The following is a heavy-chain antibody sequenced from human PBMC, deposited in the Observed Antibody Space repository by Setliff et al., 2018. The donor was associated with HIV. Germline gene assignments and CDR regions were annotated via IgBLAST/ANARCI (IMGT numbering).Heavy chain of an antibody. CDR2: VSHSGSS. V-gene: IGHV4-61*01. Sequence: SETLSLTCNVSGGSIKNDYRSDYWSWIRQPPGRGLEWIGSVSHSGSSDYSPSLESRASISIDISKNQFSLNLTSVTATDTAFYYCVRLLGKDWGRGKMVTVSS. J-gene: IGHJ4*02. D-gene: IGHD7-27*01. CDR3: VRLLGKD. CDR1: GGSIKNDYRSDY.